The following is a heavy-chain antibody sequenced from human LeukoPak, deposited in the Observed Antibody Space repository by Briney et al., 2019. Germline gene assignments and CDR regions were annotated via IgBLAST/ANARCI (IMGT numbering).Heavy chain of an antibody. CDR3: AGHHPRNTVDF. CDR1: GGSFSGYY. Sequence: SETLSLTCAVYGGSFSGYYWSWIRQPPGKGLEWIGEINHSGNTNYNPSLKSRVTISVDTSKNQFSLKLSSVTAADTAVYYCAGHHPRNTVDFWGQGTLVTVSS. CDR2: INHSGNT. D-gene: IGHD2/OR15-2a*01. V-gene: IGHV4-34*01. J-gene: IGHJ4*02.